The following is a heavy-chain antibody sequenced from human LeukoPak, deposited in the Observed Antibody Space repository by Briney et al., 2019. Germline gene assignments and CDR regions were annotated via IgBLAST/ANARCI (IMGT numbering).Heavy chain of an antibody. D-gene: IGHD3-10*01. J-gene: IGHJ5*02. V-gene: IGHV3-23*01. CDR1: GFTFSSYG. CDR3: ARAPGYGSGIRSLAWFDP. CDR2: ISGSGGST. Sequence: PGGSLRLSCAASGFTFSSYGMSWVRQAPGKGLEWVSAISGSGGSTYYADSVKGRFTISRDNSKNTLYLQMNSLRAEDTAVYYCARAPGYGSGIRSLAWFDPWGQGTLVTVSS.